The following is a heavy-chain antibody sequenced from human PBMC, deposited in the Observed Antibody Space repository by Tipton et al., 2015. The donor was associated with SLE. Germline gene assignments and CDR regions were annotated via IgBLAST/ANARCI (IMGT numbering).Heavy chain of an antibody. CDR2: SYSTGST. V-gene: IGHV4-34*01. J-gene: IGHJ4*02. D-gene: IGHD5-18*01. Sequence: GLVKPSETLSLSCAVYGGSFSGYFWTWIRQPPGKGLEWIGSSYSTGSTNYNPSLKSRVTISVDTSKNQFSLKLSSVTAADTAVYYCARLRVDTAMLYDYWGQGTLATVSS. CDR1: GGSFSGYF. CDR3: ARLRVDTAMLYDY.